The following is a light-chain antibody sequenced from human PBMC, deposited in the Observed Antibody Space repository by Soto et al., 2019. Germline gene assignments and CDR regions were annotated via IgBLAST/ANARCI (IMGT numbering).Light chain of an antibody. J-gene: IGLJ1*01. CDR1: SSDVGGYNY. Sequence: QSALTQPASVSGSPGQSITISCTGPSSDVGGYNYVAWYQQHPVKAPKLMIYDVSNRPSGVSNRFSGSKSGNTASLTISGLQAEDEADYYCSSYTSSSTLVFGTGTKLTVL. CDR3: SSYTSSSTLV. CDR2: DVS. V-gene: IGLV2-14*01.